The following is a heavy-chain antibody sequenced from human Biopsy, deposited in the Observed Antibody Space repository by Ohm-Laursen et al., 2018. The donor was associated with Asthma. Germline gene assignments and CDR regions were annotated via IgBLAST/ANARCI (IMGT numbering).Heavy chain of an antibody. CDR2: IKHDGSEK. D-gene: IGHD3-3*01. CDR1: GFTFGDYW. J-gene: IGHJ6*02. CDR3: AGDPRFLSPNPAFYPMDV. V-gene: IGHV3-7*01. Sequence: SLRLSCAAPGFTFGDYWMSWVRQVPGKGLEWVANIKHDGSEKNHVDSLKGRFTISRDNAKNSLYLQMNSLRPEDTGVYYCAGDPRFLSPNPAFYPMDVWGHGTTVTVSS.